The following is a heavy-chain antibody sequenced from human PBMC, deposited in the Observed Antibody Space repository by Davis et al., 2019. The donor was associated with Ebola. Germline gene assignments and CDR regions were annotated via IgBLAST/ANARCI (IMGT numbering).Heavy chain of an antibody. V-gene: IGHV3-30-3*01. CDR2: ISYDGSNK. CDR1: GFTFSDYY. Sequence: GESLKISCAASGFTFSDYYMSWIRQAPGKGLEWVAVISYDGSNKYYADSVKGRFTISRDNSKNTLYLQMNSLRAEDTAVYYCARTYSSSWSYYYYGMDVWGQGTTVTVSS. D-gene: IGHD6-13*01. J-gene: IGHJ6*02. CDR3: ARTYSSSWSYYYYGMDV.